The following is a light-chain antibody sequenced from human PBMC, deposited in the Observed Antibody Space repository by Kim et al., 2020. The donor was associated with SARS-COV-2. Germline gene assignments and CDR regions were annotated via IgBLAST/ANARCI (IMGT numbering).Light chain of an antibody. V-gene: IGKV3-20*01. CDR3: QQYGIPLA. J-gene: IGKJ4*01. CDR1: RSVSSSY. CDR2: GAS. Sequence: WSPGERATLSGSASRSVSSSYLAWYQQKPGQAPRLLIYGASSRAAGIPDRFSGSGSGTDFTLTISRLEPEDFAVYYCQQYGIPLAFGGGTKVDIK.